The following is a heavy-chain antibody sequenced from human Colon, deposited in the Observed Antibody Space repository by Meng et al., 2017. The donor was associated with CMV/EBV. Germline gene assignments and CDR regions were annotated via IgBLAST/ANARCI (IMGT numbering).Heavy chain of an antibody. CDR3: ARGNSHSFDY. Sequence: GESLKISCAASGFTFNNYAMNWVRLAPGKGLEWVSGISAGGESRYYVESVKGRFTVSRDNAKNTLYLQVNSLRAEDTAVYYCARGNSHSFDYWGQGTLVTVSS. V-gene: IGHV3-23*01. CDR1: GFTFNNYA. D-gene: IGHD6-13*01. J-gene: IGHJ4*02. CDR2: ISAGGESR.